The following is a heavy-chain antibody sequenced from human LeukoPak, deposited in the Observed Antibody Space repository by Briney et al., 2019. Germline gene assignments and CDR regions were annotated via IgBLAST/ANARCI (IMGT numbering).Heavy chain of an antibody. CDR2: IYTSGST. Sequence: SETLSLTCTVSGGSISSYYWSWIRQPAGKGLEWIGRIYTSGSTNYNPSLKSRATMSVATSKNQFSLKLSSVTAADPAVYYCARYVSSGRSASDAFDIWGEGTMVTVSS. D-gene: IGHD3-10*01. CDR1: GGSISSYY. J-gene: IGHJ3*02. V-gene: IGHV4-4*07. CDR3: ARYVSSGRSASDAFDI.